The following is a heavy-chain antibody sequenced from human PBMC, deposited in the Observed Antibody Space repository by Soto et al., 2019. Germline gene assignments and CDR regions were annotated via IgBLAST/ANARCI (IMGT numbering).Heavy chain of an antibody. D-gene: IGHD2-15*01. Sequence: SETLSLTCTVSGGSISSSGYYWSWIRQHPGKGLEWIGYIYYSGSTYYNPSLRSRVTISVDTSKNQFSLKLSSVTAADTAVYYCARDGGSSYYYSYYGMDVWGQGTTVTVSS. V-gene: IGHV4-31*03. J-gene: IGHJ6*02. CDR1: GGSISSSGYY. CDR2: IYYSGST. CDR3: ARDGGSSYYYSYYGMDV.